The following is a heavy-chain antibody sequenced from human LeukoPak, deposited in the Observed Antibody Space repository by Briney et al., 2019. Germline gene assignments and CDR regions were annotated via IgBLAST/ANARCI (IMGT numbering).Heavy chain of an antibody. D-gene: IGHD4-4*01. CDR3: AGDRVGDYSQALDY. CDR1: GGSFGGFY. CDR2: INHSGST. V-gene: IGHV4-34*01. Sequence: SETLSLTCAVYGGSFGGFYWSWIRQPPGKGLEWIEEINHSGSTNYNPSLKSRVTISVDTSKNQFSLKLSSVTAADTAVYYCAGDRVGDYSQALDYWGQGTLVTVSS. J-gene: IGHJ4*02.